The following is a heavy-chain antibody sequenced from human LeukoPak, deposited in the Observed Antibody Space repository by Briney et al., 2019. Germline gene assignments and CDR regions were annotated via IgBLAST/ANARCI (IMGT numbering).Heavy chain of an antibody. Sequence: PSETLSLTCTVSGGSISSGDYYWSWIRQPPGKGLEWIGYIYYSGSTYYNPSLKSRVTISVDTTKNQFSLKLSSVTAADTAVYYCARDSSGGAPVDYWGQGTLVTVSS. J-gene: IGHJ4*02. CDR1: GGSISSGDYY. CDR3: ARDSSGGAPVDY. D-gene: IGHD6-19*01. CDR2: IYYSGST. V-gene: IGHV4-30-4*08.